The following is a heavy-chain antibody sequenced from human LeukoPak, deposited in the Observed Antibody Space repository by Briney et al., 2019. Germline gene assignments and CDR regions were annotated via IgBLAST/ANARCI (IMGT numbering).Heavy chain of an antibody. CDR2: ISGSGSNI. CDR3: ANFKPPAPDALDI. V-gene: IGHV3-48*01. D-gene: IGHD1-14*01. J-gene: IGHJ3*02. CDR1: GFAFSEYS. Sequence: GGSLRLSCAASGFAFSEYSMNWVRQAPGKGLEWVSYISGSGSNIFYADSVKGRFTTSRDNAQKLVYLQMNSLRAEDTAVYYCANFKPPAPDALDIWGQGTLITVSS.